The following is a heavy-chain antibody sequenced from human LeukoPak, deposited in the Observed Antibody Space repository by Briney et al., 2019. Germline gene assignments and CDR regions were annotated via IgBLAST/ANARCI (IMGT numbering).Heavy chain of an antibody. CDR2: VSAYNGNT. D-gene: IGHD6-25*01. CDR3: GRHDGGSGWPWLGIDY. V-gene: IGHV1-18*01. J-gene: IGHJ4*02. Sequence: ASVKVSCKASGYTFTSYGISWVRQAPGQGLEWMGWVSAYNGNTNYAQKFQGRVTMTTDTPTSTVYMELRSLGSDDTAVYYCGRHDGGSGWPWLGIDYWGQGTLVTVSS. CDR1: GYTFTSYG.